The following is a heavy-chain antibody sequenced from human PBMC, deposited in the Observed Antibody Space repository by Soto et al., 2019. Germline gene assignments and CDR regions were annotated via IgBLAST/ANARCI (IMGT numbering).Heavy chain of an antibody. J-gene: IGHJ6*02. CDR2: IYYSGST. CDR3: AAPDSSDVSYYYYGMDV. D-gene: IGHD6-19*01. V-gene: IGHV4-39*01. Sequence: QLQLQESGPGLVKPSETLSLTCTVSGGSISSSSYYWGWIRQPPGKGLEWIGSIYYSGSTYYNPSLKSRVTISVDTSKNQFSLKLSSVTAADTAVYYCAAPDSSDVSYYYYGMDVWGQGTTVTVSS. CDR1: GGSISSSSYY.